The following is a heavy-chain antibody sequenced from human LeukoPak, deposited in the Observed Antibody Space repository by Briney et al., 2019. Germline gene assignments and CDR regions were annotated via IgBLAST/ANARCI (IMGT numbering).Heavy chain of an antibody. D-gene: IGHD6-13*01. J-gene: IGHJ6*03. CDR2: INTNTGNP. CDR3: ARGSAVGKTYYYYYYYMDV. CDR1: GYTFTSYA. Sequence: ASVKVSCKASGYTFTSYAMNWVRQAPGQGLEGMGWINTNTGNPTYAQGFTGRFVFSLDTSVSTAYLQISSLKAEDTAVYYCARGSAVGKTYYYYYYYMDVWGKGTTVTVSS. V-gene: IGHV7-4-1*02.